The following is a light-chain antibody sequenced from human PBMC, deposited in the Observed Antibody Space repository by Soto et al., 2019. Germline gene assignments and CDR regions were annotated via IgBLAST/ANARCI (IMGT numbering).Light chain of an antibody. CDR3: QQYYNWPPTWT. Sequence: ETVITQSPSTLSVSPGETATLSCRASQNFYTNLAWYQQKPGQAPRLVLYDSSSRATGVPARFSGSGSGTEFSLAISSLQSEDFAVYYCQQYYNWPPTWTFGQGTKVDI. CDR2: DSS. CDR1: QNFYTN. J-gene: IGKJ1*01. V-gene: IGKV3-15*01.